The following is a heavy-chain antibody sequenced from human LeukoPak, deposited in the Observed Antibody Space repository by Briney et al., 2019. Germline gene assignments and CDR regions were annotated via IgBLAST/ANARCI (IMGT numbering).Heavy chain of an antibody. CDR1: GYTFTSYD. D-gene: IGHD3-22*01. V-gene: IGHV1-8*01. J-gene: IGHJ4*02. CDR3: ARGGGSYYYDSSGGFDY. CDR2: MNPNSGNT. Sequence: ASAKVSCKASGYTFTSYDINWVRQATGQGLEWMGWMNPNSGNTGYAQKFQGRVTMTRNTSISTAYMELSSLRSEDTAVYYCARGGGSYYYDSSGGFDYWGQGTLVTVSS.